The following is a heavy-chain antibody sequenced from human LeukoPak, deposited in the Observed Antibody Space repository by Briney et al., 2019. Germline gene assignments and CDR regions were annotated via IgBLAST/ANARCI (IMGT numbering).Heavy chain of an antibody. CDR2: IYTSGST. CDR3: TRGSGYSLDY. D-gene: IGHD3-22*01. V-gene: IGHV4-4*07. Sequence: SETLSLTCTVSAGSLSSYYWSWIRQPAGKGLEWIGRIYTSGSTNYNPSLKSRVTMSVDTSKNQFSLKPSSVTAADTAVYYCTRGSGYSLDYWGQGTLVTVSS. J-gene: IGHJ4*02. CDR1: AGSLSSYY.